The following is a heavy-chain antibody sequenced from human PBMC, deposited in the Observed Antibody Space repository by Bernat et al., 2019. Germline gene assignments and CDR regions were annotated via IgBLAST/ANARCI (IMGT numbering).Heavy chain of an antibody. J-gene: IGHJ6*02. V-gene: IGHV5-10-1*03. D-gene: IGHD2-2*01. CDR2: IDPSDSYT. CDR3: ARQYCSSTSCYHYYGMDV. CDR1: GYSFTSYW. Sequence: EVQLVQSGAEVKKPGESLRISCKGSGYSFTSYWISWVRQMPGKGLEWMGRIDPSDSYTNYSPSFQGPVPLPADKSISTAYLQWSSLKASDTAMYYCARQYCSSTSCYHYYGMDVWGQGTTVTVSS.